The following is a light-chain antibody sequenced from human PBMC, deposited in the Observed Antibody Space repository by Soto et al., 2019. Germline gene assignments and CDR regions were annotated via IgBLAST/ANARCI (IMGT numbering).Light chain of an antibody. V-gene: IGLV2-14*01. CDR3: SSYTSSRTLV. J-gene: IGLJ1*01. CDR2: EVS. Sequence: QSALTQPASVSVSPGQSITISCTGTSSDVGAYNYVSWYQQRPGKAPKLMIYEVSNRPSGVSHRFSGSKSDNTASLTISGLQTDDEADYYCSSYTSSRTLVFGTGTKVTV. CDR1: SSDVGAYNY.